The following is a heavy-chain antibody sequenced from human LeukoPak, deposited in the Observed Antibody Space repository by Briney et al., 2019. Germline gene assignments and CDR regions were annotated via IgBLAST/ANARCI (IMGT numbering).Heavy chain of an antibody. CDR2: ISGSGGSK. CDR3: AKDSNMVRGIHSSH. Sequence: GRSLRLAFAASAFTFSTYAVSCARQAPGKGREWGAAISGSGGSKYYADSVKGRFTISRHNYKNTLYLQMNSLRAEDTALYYCAKDSNMVRGIHSSHWGQGTLVTVSS. D-gene: IGHD3-10*01. CDR1: AFTFSTYA. V-gene: IGHV3-23*01. J-gene: IGHJ4*02.